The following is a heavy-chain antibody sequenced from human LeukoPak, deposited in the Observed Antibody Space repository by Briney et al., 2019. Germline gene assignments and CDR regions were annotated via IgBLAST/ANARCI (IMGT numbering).Heavy chain of an antibody. J-gene: IGHJ4*02. V-gene: IGHV4-31*03. CDR2: IYYSGST. D-gene: IGHD3-10*01. CDR1: GGSISSGGYY. CDR3: AARTFGEGQFDY. Sequence: SETLSLTCTVSGGSISSGGYYWSWIRQHPGKGLEWIGYIYYSGSTYYNPSLKSRVTISVDTSKNQFSLKLSSVTAADTAVYYCAARTFGEGQFDYWGQGTLVTVSS.